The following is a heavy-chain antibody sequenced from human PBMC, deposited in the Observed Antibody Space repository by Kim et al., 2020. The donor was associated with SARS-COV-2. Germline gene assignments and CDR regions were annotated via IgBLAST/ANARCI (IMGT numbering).Heavy chain of an antibody. J-gene: IGHJ4*02. Sequence: GGSLRLSCAASGFTFSSYGMHWVRQAPGKGLEWVADIWHDGSNKYYADSVKGRFTISRDNSKNTLYLQMNSLRAEDTAVYYCARPGRVVVVAATHFDYWGEGTLCTVSS. CDR2: IWHDGSNK. V-gene: IGHV3-33*01. D-gene: IGHD2-15*01. CDR3: ARPGRVVVVAATHFDY. CDR1: GFTFSSYG.